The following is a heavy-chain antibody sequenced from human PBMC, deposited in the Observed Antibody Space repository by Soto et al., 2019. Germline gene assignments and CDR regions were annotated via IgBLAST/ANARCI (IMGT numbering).Heavy chain of an antibody. J-gene: IGHJ4*02. V-gene: IGHV4-4*07. Sequence: PSETLSLTCSVSGDSLLSSYWSWVRQPAGKGLEWIGHILSSGRTSYNPSLKSRLTMSIDTSKNLFSLNLTSVTAADTAVYYCARGWDVKYFDYWGQGTQVTVSS. CDR2: ILSSGRT. CDR3: ARGWDVKYFDY. CDR1: GDSLLSSY. D-gene: IGHD1-26*01.